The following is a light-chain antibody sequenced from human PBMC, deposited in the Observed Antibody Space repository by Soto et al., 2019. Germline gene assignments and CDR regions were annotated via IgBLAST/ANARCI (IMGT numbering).Light chain of an antibody. V-gene: IGLV2-14*03. CDR3: SSYTSSSTVV. CDR2: DVS. CDR1: SSDVGGYNY. J-gene: IGLJ2*01. Sequence: QSALTQPASVSGSPGQSITISCTGTSSDVGGYNYVSWYQQHPGKAPKLMIYDVSNRPSGVSNRFSGSKSVNTASLTISGLQAEDGADYYCSSYTSSSTVVFGGGTKVTVL.